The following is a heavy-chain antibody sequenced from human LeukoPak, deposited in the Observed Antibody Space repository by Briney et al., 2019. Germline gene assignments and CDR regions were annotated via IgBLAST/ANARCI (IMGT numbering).Heavy chain of an antibody. CDR2: ISSYNGNT. V-gene: IGHV1-18*04. J-gene: IGHJ4*02. CDR3: ARDSGPLRLEELSLYRHDY. D-gene: IGHD3-16*02. Sequence: GASVKVSCKAFGYTFTSNYMHWVRQAPGQGLEWMGWISSYNGNTNYAQKFQGRVTMTTDTSTTTAYMDLRSLRSDDTAVYYCARDSGPLRLEELSLYRHDYWGQGTLVTVSS. CDR1: GYTFTSNY.